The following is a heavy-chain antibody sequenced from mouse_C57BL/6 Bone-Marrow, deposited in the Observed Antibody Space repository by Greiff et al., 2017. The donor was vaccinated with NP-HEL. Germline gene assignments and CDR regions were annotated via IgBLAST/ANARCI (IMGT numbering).Heavy chain of an antibody. CDR3: ARGAYYGSSYVPFAY. CDR1: GYSITSGYD. CDR2: ISYSGST. J-gene: IGHJ3*01. V-gene: IGHV3-1*01. D-gene: IGHD1-1*01. Sequence: EVKLMESGPGMVKPSQSLSLTCTVTGYSITSGYDWHWIRHFPGNKLEWMGYISYSGSTNYNPSLKSRISITHDTSKNHFFLKLNSVTTEDTATYYCARGAYYGSSYVPFAYWGQGTLVTVSA.